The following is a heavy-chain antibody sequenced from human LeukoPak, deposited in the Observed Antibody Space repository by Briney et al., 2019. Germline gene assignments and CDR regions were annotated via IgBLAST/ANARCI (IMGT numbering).Heavy chain of an antibody. CDR1: GFTFSSYA. D-gene: IGHD4-17*01. CDR3: AKLPSPYGDYTYYFDY. Sequence: GGSLRLSCAASGFTFSSYAMSWVRQAPGKGLEWVSAISGSGGSTYYADPVKGRFTISRDNSKNTLYLQMNSLRAEDTAVYYCAKLPSPYGDYTYYFDYWGQGTLVTVSS. J-gene: IGHJ4*02. CDR2: ISGSGGST. V-gene: IGHV3-23*01.